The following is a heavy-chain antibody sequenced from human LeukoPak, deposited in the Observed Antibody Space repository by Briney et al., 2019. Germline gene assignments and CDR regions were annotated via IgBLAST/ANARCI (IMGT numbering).Heavy chain of an antibody. J-gene: IGHJ4*02. CDR2: IHTYGGTI. D-gene: IGHD3-3*01. CDR1: GFNFNTYE. CDR3: ARVTWDEAIGETFYFDI. Sequence: GESLRLSCVASGFNFNTYEMNWVRQAPGKGLEWVSYIHTYGGTIYYADSVKGRFTISRDNAKNSLYLQMNSLTAEDTALYYCARVTWDEAIGETFYFDIWGQGTLVTVSS. V-gene: IGHV3-48*03.